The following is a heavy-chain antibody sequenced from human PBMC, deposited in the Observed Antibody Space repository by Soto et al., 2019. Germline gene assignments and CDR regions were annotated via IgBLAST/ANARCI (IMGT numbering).Heavy chain of an antibody. CDR2: INSDGSST. D-gene: IGHD6-19*01. Sequence: GGSLRLSCAASGFTFSSYWMHWVRQAPGKGLVWVSRINSDGSSTNYADSVKGRFTISRDNAKNTLYLQMNSLRAEDTAVYYCARESSGWWVPDYWGQGTLVTVSS. CDR1: GFTFSSYW. CDR3: ARESSGWWVPDY. V-gene: IGHV3-74*01. J-gene: IGHJ4*02.